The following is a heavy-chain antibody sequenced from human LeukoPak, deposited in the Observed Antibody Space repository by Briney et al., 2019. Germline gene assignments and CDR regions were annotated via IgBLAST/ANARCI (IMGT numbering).Heavy chain of an antibody. CDR1: GGSINSGSYY. J-gene: IGHJ6*03. Sequence: SETLSLTCTVSGGSINSGSYYCSWIRQPPGKEREWIVHIYTSGNTNYTRYLQSRVTIQVDTSKNQFSLKLTSVTAADTAVYYCARTTEAHSWRTRYYADSMDVWGKGTPVTVSS. V-gene: IGHV4-61*09. D-gene: IGHD6-13*01. CDR3: ARTTEAHSWRTRYYADSMDV. CDR2: IYTSGNT.